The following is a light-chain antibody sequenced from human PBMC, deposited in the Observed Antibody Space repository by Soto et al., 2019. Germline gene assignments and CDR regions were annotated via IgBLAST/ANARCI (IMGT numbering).Light chain of an antibody. CDR3: AAWDDSLNGVV. CDR1: SSNIGSNT. Sequence: QSVLTQPPSASGTPGQRVTISCSGSSSNIGSNTVNWYQQLPGTAPKLLIYSNNQRPSGVPDRFSGSKSGTSGSLAISGLQSEDEDDYYCAAWDDSLNGVVFGGGTKLTVL. J-gene: IGLJ2*01. CDR2: SNN. V-gene: IGLV1-44*01.